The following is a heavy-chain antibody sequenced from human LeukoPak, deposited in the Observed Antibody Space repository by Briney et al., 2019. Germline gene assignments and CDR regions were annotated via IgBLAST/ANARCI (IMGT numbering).Heavy chain of an antibody. D-gene: IGHD6-13*01. Sequence: GGSLRLSCAASGLTVSTNYMNWVRQAPGRGLEWVSVIHSGGNTYYADSVKGRFTISRDNSKNTVSLQMNRLTVADTAVYYCAREPYSSTWFDYWGQGTLVTVSS. CDR1: GLTVSTNY. V-gene: IGHV3-66*01. CDR3: AREPYSSTWFDY. J-gene: IGHJ4*02. CDR2: IHSGGNT.